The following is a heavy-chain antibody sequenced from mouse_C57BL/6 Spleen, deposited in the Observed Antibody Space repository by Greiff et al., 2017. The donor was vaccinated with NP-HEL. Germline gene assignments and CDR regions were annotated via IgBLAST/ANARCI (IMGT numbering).Heavy chain of an antibody. V-gene: IGHV1-7*01. Sequence: QVHVKQSGAELAKPGASVKLSCKASGYTFTSYWMHWVKQRPGQGLEWIGYINPSSGYTKYNQKFKDKATLTADKSSSTAYMQRSSLTYEDSVVYYCARSEGPYGTHFAYWGQGTLVTVSA. CDR3: ARSEGPYGTHFAY. J-gene: IGHJ3*01. D-gene: IGHD1-1*01. CDR2: INPSSGYT. CDR1: GYTFTSYW.